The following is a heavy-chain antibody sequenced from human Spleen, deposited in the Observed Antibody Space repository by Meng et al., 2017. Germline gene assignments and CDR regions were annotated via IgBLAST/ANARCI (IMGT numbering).Heavy chain of an antibody. CDR3: ARGSGSGSYSVDY. Sequence: QVQLVESGGGVVQPGRSLRLSCAASGFIFRNYAMHWVRQAPGKGLEWVAVISYDGSNNNYADSVKGRFTISRDNAKNSLYLQMNSLRAEDTAVYYCARGSGSGSYSVDYWGQGTLVTVSS. CDR2: ISYDGSNN. D-gene: IGHD3-10*01. V-gene: IGHV3-30-3*01. CDR1: GFIFRNYA. J-gene: IGHJ4*02.